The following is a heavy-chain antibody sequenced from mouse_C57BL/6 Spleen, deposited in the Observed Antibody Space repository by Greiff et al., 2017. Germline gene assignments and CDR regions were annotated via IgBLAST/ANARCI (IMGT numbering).Heavy chain of an antibody. Sequence: VQLQQPGTELVKPGASVKLSCKASGYTFTSYWMHWVKQRPGQGLEWIGNINPSNGGTNYNEKFKSKATLTVDKSSSTAYMQLSSLTSEDAAVYYCARGDYGSSYDYAMDDWGQGTSVSVAS. CDR1: GYTFTSYW. D-gene: IGHD1-1*01. CDR2: INPSNGGT. V-gene: IGHV1-53*01. CDR3: ARGDYGSSYDYAMDD. J-gene: IGHJ4*01.